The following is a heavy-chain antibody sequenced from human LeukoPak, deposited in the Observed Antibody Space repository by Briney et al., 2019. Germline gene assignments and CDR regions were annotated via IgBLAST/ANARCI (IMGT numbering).Heavy chain of an antibody. CDR3: AKDQQLPLPC. V-gene: IGHV3-23*01. J-gene: IGHJ4*02. CDR1: GFTFSSYA. D-gene: IGHD6-13*01. CDR2: ISGSSDST. Sequence: GGSLRLSCAASGFTFSSYAMSWVRQAPGKGLEWVSTISGSSDSTYYADSVKGRFTISRDNSKNTLDLQMNSLRGEDTAVYYCAKDQQLPLPCWGQGTLVTVSS.